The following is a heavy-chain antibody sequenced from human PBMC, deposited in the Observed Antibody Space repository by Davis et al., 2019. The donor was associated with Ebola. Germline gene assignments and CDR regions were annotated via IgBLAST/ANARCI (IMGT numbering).Heavy chain of an antibody. D-gene: IGHD2-2*01. Sequence: GGSLRLSCAASGFTFSSYSMNWVRQAPGKGLEWVSSISSSSSYIYYADSVKGRFTISRDDSKNTAYLQMNSLKTEDTAVYYCSADDYWGQGTLVTVSS. V-gene: IGHV3-21*04. CDR1: GFTFSSYS. CDR2: ISSSSSYI. CDR3: SADDY. J-gene: IGHJ4*02.